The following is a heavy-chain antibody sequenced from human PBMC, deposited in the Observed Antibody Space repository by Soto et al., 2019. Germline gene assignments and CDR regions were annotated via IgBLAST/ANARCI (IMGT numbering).Heavy chain of an antibody. J-gene: IGHJ4*02. D-gene: IGHD3-10*01. CDR3: ARHFVAVVIKGWGY. CDR1: GASISSYNY. V-gene: IGHV4-39*01. Sequence: SETLSLTCNVSGASISSYNYWGWFRQPPGKGLEWIGTTYYNGNAYYNPSLKSRVSMSVDTSKNQFSLKLVSVTAADTTVYYCARHFVAVVIKGWGYWGQGTLVTVSS. CDR2: TYYNGNA.